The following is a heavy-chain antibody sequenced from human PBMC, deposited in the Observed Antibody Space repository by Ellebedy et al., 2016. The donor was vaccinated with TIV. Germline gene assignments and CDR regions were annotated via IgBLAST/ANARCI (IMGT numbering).Heavy chain of an antibody. D-gene: IGHD5-18*01. CDR1: GYNFTSYW. CDR3: ARREDRYGHGWHFDL. Sequence: GESLKISCKGSGYNFTSYWIGWVRQMPGKGLEWMGIIYPGDSDTRYSPSFQGQVTISADKSISTADLQWSSLKASDSAMYYCARREDRYGHGWHFDLWGRGTLVTVSS. CDR2: IYPGDSDT. J-gene: IGHJ2*01. V-gene: IGHV5-51*01.